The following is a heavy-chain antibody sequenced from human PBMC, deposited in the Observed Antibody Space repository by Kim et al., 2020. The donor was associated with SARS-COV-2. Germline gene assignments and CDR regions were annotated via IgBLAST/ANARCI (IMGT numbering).Heavy chain of an antibody. V-gene: IGHV4-34*01. CDR1: GGSFSGYY. J-gene: IGHJ4*02. D-gene: IGHD5-18*01. Sequence: SETLSLTCAVYGGSFSGYYWSWIRQPPGKGLEWIGEINHSGSTNYNPSLKSRVTISVDTSKNQFSLKLSSVTAADTAVYYCARGPLYLSGNSYGYWGQGTLVTVSS. CDR3: ARGPLYLSGNSYGY. CDR2: INHSGST.